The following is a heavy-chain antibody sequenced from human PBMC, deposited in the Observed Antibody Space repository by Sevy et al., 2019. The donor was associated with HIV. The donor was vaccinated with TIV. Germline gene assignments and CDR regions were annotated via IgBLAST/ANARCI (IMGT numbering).Heavy chain of an antibody. V-gene: IGHV3-74*01. D-gene: IGHD1-26*01. CDR2: INSDGSST. Sequence: GVCLRLSCAASGFTFSSYWMHWVRQAPGKGLVWVSRINSDGSSTSYTDTVKGRFTISRDNAKNTLYLQMNSLRAEDTAVYYCAREVKGGATGWGQGTLVTVSS. J-gene: IGHJ4*02. CDR1: GFTFSSYW. CDR3: AREVKGGATG.